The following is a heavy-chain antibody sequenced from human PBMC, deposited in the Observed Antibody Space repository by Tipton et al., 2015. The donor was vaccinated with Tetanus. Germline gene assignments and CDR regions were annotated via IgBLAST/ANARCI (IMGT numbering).Heavy chain of an antibody. CDR1: GFTFRTSA. CDR3: ARVGISQNAYSYVYHGLDV. CDR2: ISSDGSNK. J-gene: IGHJ6*02. V-gene: IGHV3-30-3*01. D-gene: IGHD5-18*01. Sequence: SLRLSCAASGFTFRTSAIHWVRQAPGKGLEWVAVISSDGSNKYYADSVKGRFTISRDNSKNTLYLQMNSLRPEDTAVYYCARVGISQNAYSYVYHGLDVWGQGTTVTVSS.